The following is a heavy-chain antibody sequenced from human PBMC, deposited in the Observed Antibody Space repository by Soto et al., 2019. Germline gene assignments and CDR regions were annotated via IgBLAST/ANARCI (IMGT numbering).Heavy chain of an antibody. V-gene: IGHV4-39*01. CDR1: GGSISSSSYY. Sequence: SETLSLTCTVSGGSISSSSYYWGWIRQPPGKGLEWIGSIYYSGSTYYNPSLKSRVTISVDTSKNQFSLKLSSVTAADTAVYYCARPNPGYRANWFDPWGQGTLVTVSS. CDR2: IYYSGST. D-gene: IGHD6-13*01. CDR3: ARPNPGYRANWFDP. J-gene: IGHJ5*02.